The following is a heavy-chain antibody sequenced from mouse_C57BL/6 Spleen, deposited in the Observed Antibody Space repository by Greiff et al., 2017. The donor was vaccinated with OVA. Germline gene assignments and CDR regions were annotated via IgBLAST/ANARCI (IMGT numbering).Heavy chain of an antibody. CDR3: ARRGDGYYAYYFDY. CDR2: INPSTGGT. J-gene: IGHJ2*01. D-gene: IGHD2-3*01. CDR1: GYSFTGYY. Sequence: VQLKQSGPELVKPGASVKISCKASGYSFTGYYMNWVKQSPEKSLEWIGEINPSTGGTTYNQKFKAKATLTVDKSSSTAYMQLKSLTSEDSAVYYCARRGDGYYAYYFDYWGQGTTLTVSS. V-gene: IGHV1-42*01.